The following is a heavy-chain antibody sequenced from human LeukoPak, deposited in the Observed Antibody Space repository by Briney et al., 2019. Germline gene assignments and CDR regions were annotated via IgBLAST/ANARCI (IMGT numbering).Heavy chain of an antibody. Sequence: GSLRLSCAASGFTFSNAWMSWVRQAPGKGLEWVGRIKSKTDGGTTDYAAPVKGRFTISRDDSKNTLYLQMNSLKTEDTAVYYCTTGPPNYYDSSPRDYRGQGTLVTVSS. J-gene: IGHJ4*02. V-gene: IGHV3-15*01. D-gene: IGHD3-22*01. CDR2: IKSKTDGGTT. CDR1: GFTFSNAW. CDR3: TTGPPNYYDSSPRDY.